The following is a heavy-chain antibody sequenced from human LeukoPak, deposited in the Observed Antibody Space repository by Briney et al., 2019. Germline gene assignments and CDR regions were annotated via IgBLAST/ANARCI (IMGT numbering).Heavy chain of an antibody. D-gene: IGHD3-16*01. Sequence: PGGSLRLSCTASGFNFGTYWMHWVRQVPGKGLVWVSRIKTDGSSTSYADSVKGRFTISRDSAKNKLYLQMNSLRAEDTAVYYCATVSVGVRFDYWGQGALVAVSS. V-gene: IGHV3-74*01. CDR1: GFNFGTYW. CDR2: IKTDGSST. CDR3: ATVSVGVRFDY. J-gene: IGHJ4*02.